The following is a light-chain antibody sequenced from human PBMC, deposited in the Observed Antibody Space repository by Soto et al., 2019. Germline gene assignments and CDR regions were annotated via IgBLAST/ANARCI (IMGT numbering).Light chain of an antibody. Sequence: EIVMTQAPATLSVSPGETATLSWRASQSVSSSLAWYQQTPGRAPRLLIYGASTRATGIPTRFSGSGSGTEFTLTISSLQSEDFAVYYCQQYNNWPPLTFGGGTKVDIK. CDR3: QQYNNWPPLT. J-gene: IGKJ4*01. CDR2: GAS. V-gene: IGKV3-15*01. CDR1: QSVSSS.